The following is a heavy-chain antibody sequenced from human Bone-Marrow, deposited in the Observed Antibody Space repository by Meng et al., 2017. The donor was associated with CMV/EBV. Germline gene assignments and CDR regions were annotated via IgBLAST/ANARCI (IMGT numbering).Heavy chain of an antibody. D-gene: IGHD2-15*01. J-gene: IGHJ4*02. CDR2: IKSKTDGGTT. CDR3: TTLMVVAATHVDY. Sequence: SGFTFSNGWMSWVRQAAGKGLEWVGRIKSKTDGGTTDYAAPVKGRFTISRDDSKNTLYLQMNSLKTEDTAVYYCTTLMVVAATHVDYWGQGTLVTVSS. V-gene: IGHV3-15*01. CDR1: GFTFSNGW.